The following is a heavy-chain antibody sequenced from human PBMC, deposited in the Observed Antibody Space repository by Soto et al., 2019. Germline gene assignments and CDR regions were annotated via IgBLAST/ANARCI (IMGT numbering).Heavy chain of an antibody. V-gene: IGHV4-39*01. J-gene: IGHJ3*02. Sequence: QLQLQESGPGLVKPSETLSLTCTVSGGSISSSSYYWGWIRQPPGKGLEWIGSIYYSGSTYYNPSLKSRVTIYDDTSKNQFSLKLSSVTAAETAVYYCARHVPRDGRLRYFDWPTMGGAFDIWGQGTMVTVSS. CDR1: GGSISSSSYY. CDR2: IYYSGST. D-gene: IGHD3-9*01. CDR3: ARHVPRDGRLRYFDWPTMGGAFDI.